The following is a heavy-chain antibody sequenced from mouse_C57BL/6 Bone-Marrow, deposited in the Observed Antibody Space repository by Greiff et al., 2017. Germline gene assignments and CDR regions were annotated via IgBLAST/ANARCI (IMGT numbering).Heavy chain of an antibody. CDR3: ARQGDYYYYALAY. V-gene: IGHV5-12*01. Sequence: EVKLVESGGGLVQPGGSLKLSCAASGFTFSDYYMYWVRQTPEKRLEWVAYIINGGGSTYYPDTLKGRFTISRDNANNTVYLQISRLQSEDTAMYYCARQGDYYYYALAYWGQGTLVTVSA. CDR1: GFTFSDYY. J-gene: IGHJ3*01. CDR2: IINGGGST. D-gene: IGHD1-1*01.